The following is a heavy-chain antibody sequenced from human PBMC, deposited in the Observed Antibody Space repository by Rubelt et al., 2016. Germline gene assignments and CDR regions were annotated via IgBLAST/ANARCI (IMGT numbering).Heavy chain of an antibody. CDR2: TYPVDSDT. J-gene: IGHJ3*02. Sequence: EVQLVQSGAEVKKPGESLRISCKGSGYSFTNYWIAWMRQMPGKGLEYMGITYPVDSDTIYSPSVQGQVTTSADKSISHAYLQWSSLKASDTAMYYCARRGDGYPVIAFDIWGQGTMVTVSS. CDR1: GYSFTNYW. V-gene: IGHV5-51*01. D-gene: IGHD5-24*01. CDR3: ARRGDGYPVIAFDI.